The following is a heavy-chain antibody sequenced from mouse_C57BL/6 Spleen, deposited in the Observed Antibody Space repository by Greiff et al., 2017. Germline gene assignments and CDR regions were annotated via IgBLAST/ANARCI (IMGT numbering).Heavy chain of an antibody. J-gene: IGHJ1*03. CDR2: INYDGSST. CDR3: AREGYYYGSSGWYFDD. Sequence: EVLLVESEGGLVQPGSSMKLSCTASGFTFSDYYMAWVRQVPEKGLEWVANINYDGSSTYYLDSLKSRFIISRDNAKNMLYLQLSSLKSEDTATYYCAREGYYYGSSGWYFDDWGTGTTVTVSS. V-gene: IGHV5-16*01. CDR1: GFTFSDYY. D-gene: IGHD1-1*01.